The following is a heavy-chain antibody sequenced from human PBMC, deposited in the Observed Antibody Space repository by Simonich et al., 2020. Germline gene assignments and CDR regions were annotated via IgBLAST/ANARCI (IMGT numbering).Heavy chain of an antibody. CDR3: ARASRGTWWYYYFDY. Sequence: QVQLVQSGAEVKKPGASVKVSCKASGYTFTSYGISWGRQAPGQGLEWMGWSSAYNGNTNYAQKLQCRVTMTTDTSTSTAYMERRSLRSDDTAVYYCARASRGTWWYYYFDYWGQGTLVTVSS. CDR2: SSAYNGNT. J-gene: IGHJ4*02. CDR1: GYTFTSYG. D-gene: IGHD2-15*01. V-gene: IGHV1-18*01.